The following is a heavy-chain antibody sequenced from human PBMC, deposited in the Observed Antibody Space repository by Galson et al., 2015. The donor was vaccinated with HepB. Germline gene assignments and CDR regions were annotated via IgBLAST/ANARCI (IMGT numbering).Heavy chain of an antibody. J-gene: IGHJ4*02. CDR2: INSDGSST. Sequence: SLRLSCAASGFTFSSYWMHWVRQAPGKGLVWVSRINSDGSSTSYADSVKGRFTISRDNAKNTLYPQMNSLRAEDTAVYYCARGPPYTGGREDWGQGTLVTVSS. V-gene: IGHV3-74*01. CDR3: ARGPPYTGGRED. D-gene: IGHD3-16*01. CDR1: GFTFSSYW.